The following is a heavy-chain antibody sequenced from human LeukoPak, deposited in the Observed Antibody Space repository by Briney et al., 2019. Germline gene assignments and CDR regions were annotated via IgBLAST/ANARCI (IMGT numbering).Heavy chain of an antibody. J-gene: IGHJ4*02. CDR2: IYHSGRT. D-gene: IGHD3-10*01. CDR3: ARASLANYYGSGSYNY. CDR1: GYSISSGYY. Sequence: SETLSLTCTVSGYSISSGYYWGWIRQPPGKGLEWIGSIYHSGRTFYSPSLKSRVTISVDTSKNQFSLKLTSVTAADTAVYYCARASLANYYGSGSYNYWGQGTLVTVSS. V-gene: IGHV4-38-2*02.